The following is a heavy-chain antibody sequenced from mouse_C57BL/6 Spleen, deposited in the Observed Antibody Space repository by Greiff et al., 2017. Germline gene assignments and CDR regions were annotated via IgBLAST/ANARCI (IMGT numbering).Heavy chain of an antibody. J-gene: IGHJ3*01. CDR2: INPSTGGT. CDR1: GYSFTGYY. V-gene: IGHV1-42*01. CDR3: ATYYDYDWFAY. Sequence: VQLQQSGPELVKPGASVKISCKASGYSFTGYYMNWVKQSPEKSLEWIGEINPSTGGTTYNQKFKAKDTLTVDKSSSTAYMQLKSLTSEDSAVYYCATYYDYDWFAYWGQGTLVTVSA. D-gene: IGHD2-4*01.